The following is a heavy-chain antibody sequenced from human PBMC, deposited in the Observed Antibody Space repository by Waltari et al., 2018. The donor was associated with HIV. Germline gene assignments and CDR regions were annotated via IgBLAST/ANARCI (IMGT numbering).Heavy chain of an antibody. J-gene: IGHJ4*02. V-gene: IGHV3-30*04. CDR3: ARGQFAGWLTPPQSL. Sequence: QEQLVESGGGVVQPGESVKLSCAVVGFSINNWSFHWVRQAPGKGRGWVEEMALDQRQFYADSVKGRFTVPRDLATNTVSLHLSSLRPDDTAVYYCARGQFAGWLTPPQSLWGQGTLITVSS. D-gene: IGHD3-16*01. CDR1: GFSINNWS. CDR2: MALDQRQ.